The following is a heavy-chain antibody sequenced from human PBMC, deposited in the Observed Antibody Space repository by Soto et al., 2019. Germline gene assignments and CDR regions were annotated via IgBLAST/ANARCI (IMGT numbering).Heavy chain of an antibody. V-gene: IGHV1-18*04. CDR2: IKPDNGDT. Sequence: QLQLLQSGAEVERPGASVRVSCKAYGYPFSKYGISWIRQAPGQGLEWMGWIKPDNGDTNYAQKFPGRVTMTTETSSNTAYMELRSLRADDTAVYYCATSSDSGFDTWGQGTLVSVSS. CDR1: GYPFSKYG. J-gene: IGHJ5*02. D-gene: IGHD3-10*01. CDR3: ATSSDSGFDT.